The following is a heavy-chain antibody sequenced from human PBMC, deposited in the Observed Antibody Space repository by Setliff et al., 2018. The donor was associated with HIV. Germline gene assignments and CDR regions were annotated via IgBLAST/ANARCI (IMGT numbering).Heavy chain of an antibody. CDR1: GFTFSNYA. D-gene: IGHD2-15*01. J-gene: IGHJ5*02. CDR2: LSGSGAYS. CDR3: ALPYCSGGNCWSSASLPAGWFDP. Sequence: GGSLRLSCAASGFTFSNYALGWVRQAPGKGLEWVSSLSGSGAYSYYADSVKGRSTISRDNSKNTLYLQMNSLRAEDTAVYYCALPYCSGGNCWSSASLPAGWFDPWGQGTLVTVSS. V-gene: IGHV3-23*01.